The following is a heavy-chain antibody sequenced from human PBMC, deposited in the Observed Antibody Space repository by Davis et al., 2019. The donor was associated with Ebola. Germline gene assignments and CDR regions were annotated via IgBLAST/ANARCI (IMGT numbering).Heavy chain of an antibody. CDR1: DASISGHY. CDR3: VRFGRGAY. CDR2: IYDSGRT. V-gene: IGHV4-59*11. D-gene: IGHD3-16*01. J-gene: IGHJ4*02. Sequence: PGGSLRLSCTVSDASISGHYWNWIRQPPGKGLEWVGIIYDSGRTNYNPSLKSRVTISADTSKNQFSLNLRSVTAADTAVYYCVRFGRGAYWGQGTLVTVSS.